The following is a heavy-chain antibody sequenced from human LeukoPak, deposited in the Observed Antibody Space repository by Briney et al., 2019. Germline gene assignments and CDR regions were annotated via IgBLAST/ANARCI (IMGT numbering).Heavy chain of an antibody. J-gene: IGHJ4*02. CDR1: GFTVSSNY. CDR3: ARGDYVWGSYRHFDY. CDR2: IYSGGST. D-gene: IGHD3-16*02. Sequence: GGSLRLSCAASGFTVSSNYMSWVRQAPGKGLEWVSVIYSGGSTYYADSVKGRFTISRDNSKNTLYLQMNSLRAEDTAVYYCARGDYVWGSYRHFDYWGQGTLVTVSS. V-gene: IGHV3-66*01.